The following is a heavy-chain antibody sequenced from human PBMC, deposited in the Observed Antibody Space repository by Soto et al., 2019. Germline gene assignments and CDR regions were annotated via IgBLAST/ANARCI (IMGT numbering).Heavy chain of an antibody. CDR3: ARTMQGGDYISGYFDN. CDR1: GVSLTNGRMG. J-gene: IGHJ4*02. V-gene: IGHV2-26*01. D-gene: IGHD3-22*01. CDR2: TSSNDEK. Sequence: SGPTLVNPTETLTLTCTGNGVSLTNGRMGVSWIRQPPGKALEWLAHTSSNDEKSYRITLMSRLTISKDTSKSQVVLTVTNVDPADTATYYCARTMQGGDYISGYFDNWGQGAPVTVSS.